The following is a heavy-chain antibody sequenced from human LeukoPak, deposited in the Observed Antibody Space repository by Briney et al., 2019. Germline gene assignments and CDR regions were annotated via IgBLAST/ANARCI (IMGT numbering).Heavy chain of an antibody. V-gene: IGHV3-23*01. CDR2: ISVSGGSP. Sequence: VGSLRLSPAASGFTFSRDAMMWGRQAPGKRLDWVSTISVSGGSPNYADSVKGRFTISRDNSKNTLFLQMNSLRAEDTALYYCAKGLREYDFWSGYATWGQGTLVTVSS. J-gene: IGHJ5*02. CDR3: AKGLREYDFWSGYAT. CDR1: GFTFSRDA. D-gene: IGHD3-3*01.